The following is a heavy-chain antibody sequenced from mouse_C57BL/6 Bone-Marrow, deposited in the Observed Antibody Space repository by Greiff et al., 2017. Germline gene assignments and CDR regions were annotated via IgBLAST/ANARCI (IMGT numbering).Heavy chain of an antibody. V-gene: IGHV1-15*01. Sequence: VQLQESGAELVRPGASVTLSCKASGYTFTDYAMPWVKQTPVHGLEWIGAIDPETGGTAYNQKFKGKAILTADKSSSTAYMELRSLTSEDSAVYYCTDGDVSFAYWGQGTLVTVSA. D-gene: IGHD3-3*01. CDR3: TDGDVSFAY. CDR2: IDPETGGT. J-gene: IGHJ3*01. CDR1: GYTFTDYA.